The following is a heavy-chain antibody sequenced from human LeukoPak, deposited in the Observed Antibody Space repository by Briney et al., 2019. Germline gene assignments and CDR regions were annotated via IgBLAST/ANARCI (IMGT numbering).Heavy chain of an antibody. CDR1: GFTFSSYA. V-gene: IGHV3-64D*08. J-gene: IGHJ4*01. Sequence: GGSLRLSCSASGFTFSSYAMHWVRQAPGKGLEYVSTISSDGGSTYYADSVKGRFIISRDNSKKTLYLQMSSLRAEDTAAYYCVKDQWYSNGWDIFDYWGQGTLVTVSS. CDR2: ISSDGGST. D-gene: IGHD6-19*01. CDR3: VKDQWYSNGWDIFDY.